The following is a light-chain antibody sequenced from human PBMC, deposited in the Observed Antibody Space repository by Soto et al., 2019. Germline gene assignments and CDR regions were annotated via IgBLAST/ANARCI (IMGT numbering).Light chain of an antibody. V-gene: IGLV1-51*01. Sequence: QSVLTQPPSVSAAPGQKVTISCSGSGSNIGGNSVSWYQQLPGTAPKLLIYDDNKRPSGIPDRFSGSKSGTSATLGITGFQTGDEADYYCGSWDSSLSAYVFGTGTKFTVL. CDR2: DDN. CDR3: GSWDSSLSAYV. J-gene: IGLJ1*01. CDR1: GSNIGGNS.